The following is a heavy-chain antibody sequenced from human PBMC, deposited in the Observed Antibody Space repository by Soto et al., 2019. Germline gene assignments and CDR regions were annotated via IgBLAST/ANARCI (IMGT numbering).Heavy chain of an antibody. V-gene: IGHV1-18*04. CDR3: GYVGGYSTGDYSFDV. Sequence: AASVKVSCKVSGSTFTSNGIGWVRQAPGQGLEWLGWISTYNENIDSAPKLEDRLTMTTDGSTTTAYMELRNLESDDTALYYCGYVGGYSTGDYSFDVWGQGTTVTVSS. CDR1: GSTFTSNG. J-gene: IGHJ4*02. CDR2: ISTYNENI. D-gene: IGHD2-8*02.